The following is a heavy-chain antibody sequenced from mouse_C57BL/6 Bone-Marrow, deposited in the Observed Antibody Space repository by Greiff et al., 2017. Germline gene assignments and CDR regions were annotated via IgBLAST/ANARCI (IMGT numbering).Heavy chain of an antibody. V-gene: IGHV1-7*01. J-gene: IGHJ4*01. CDR3: ARSSNHYAMDY. D-gene: IGHD2-5*01. Sequence: VQLQQSGAELAKPGASVTLSCKASGYTFTSYWMHWVKQRPGQGLEWIGYINPSSGYTKYNQKFKDKATLTADKYSSTAYMQLSSLTYEDSAVYYCARSSNHYAMDYWGQGTSVTVSS. CDR2: INPSSGYT. CDR1: GYTFTSYW.